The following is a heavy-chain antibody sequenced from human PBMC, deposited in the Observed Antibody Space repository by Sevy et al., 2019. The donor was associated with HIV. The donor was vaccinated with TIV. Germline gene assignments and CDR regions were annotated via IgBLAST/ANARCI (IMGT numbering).Heavy chain of an antibody. D-gene: IGHD4-17*01. CDR3: ARDGGTMTTPGSFDI. J-gene: IGHJ3*02. CDR1: VVSISSGAYS. Sequence: SDTLSLTCAVSVVSISSGAYSWNWIRQPPGKGLEWIGYIYHTGNTYYNPSLKSRITISLDRSKNQFSLRLSSVTAADTAVYFCARDGGTMTTPGSFDIWGQGTMVTVSS. CDR2: IYHTGNT. V-gene: IGHV4-30-2*01.